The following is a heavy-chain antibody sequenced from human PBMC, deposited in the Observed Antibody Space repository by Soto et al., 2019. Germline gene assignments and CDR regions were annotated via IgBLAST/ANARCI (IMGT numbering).Heavy chain of an antibody. CDR1: GFTFNNYG. CDR2: IWNDGSNS. V-gene: IGHV3-33*01. Sequence: QVQLVESGGGVVQPGRSLRLSCAASGFTFNNYGMHWVRQAPGKGLEWLAVIWNDGSNSSYANSVKGRFTISRDNSKNTRYLKMSSLRAEDTAVYYCARRQIPPPTRGAANARGGMDVWGQGTTVTVSS. D-gene: IGHD6-13*01. J-gene: IGHJ6*02. CDR3: ARRQIPPPTRGAANARGGMDV.